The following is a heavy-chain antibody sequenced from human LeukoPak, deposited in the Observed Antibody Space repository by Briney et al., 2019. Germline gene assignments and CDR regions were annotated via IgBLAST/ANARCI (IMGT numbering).Heavy chain of an antibody. D-gene: IGHD5-18*01. J-gene: IGHJ4*02. Sequence: PSETLSLTCAVYGGSFSGYYWSWIRQPPGKGLEWIGEINHSGSTNYNPSLKSRVTISVDTSKNQFSLKLSSVTAADTAVYYCARSIRGYRNWGQGTLVTVSS. CDR1: GGSFSGYY. CDR3: ARSIRGYRN. V-gene: IGHV4-34*01. CDR2: INHSGST.